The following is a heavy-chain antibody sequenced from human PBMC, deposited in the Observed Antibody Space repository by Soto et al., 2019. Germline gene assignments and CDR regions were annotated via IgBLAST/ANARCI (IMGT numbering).Heavy chain of an antibody. CDR2: ISYDGSNK. CDR3: AKDQAGSDYDFWSGYYPNNYYYYYGMDV. CDR1: GFTFSSYG. V-gene: IGHV3-30*18. D-gene: IGHD3-3*01. Sequence: GGSLRLSCAASGFTFSSYGMHWVRQAPGKGLEWVAVISYDGSNKYYADSVKGRFTISRDNSKNTLYLQMNSLRAEDTAVYYCAKDQAGSDYDFWSGYYPNNYYYYYGMDVWGQGTTVTVSS. J-gene: IGHJ6*02.